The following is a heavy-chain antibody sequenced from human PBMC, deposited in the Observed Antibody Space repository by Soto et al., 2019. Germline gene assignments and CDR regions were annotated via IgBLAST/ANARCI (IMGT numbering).Heavy chain of an antibody. V-gene: IGHV1-18*01. CDR1: GYTFTSYR. D-gene: IGHD6-25*01. J-gene: IGHJ5*02. CDR2: ISAYNGNT. CDR3: AREKGWGTDNSGRYNWFDP. Sequence: QVHLVQSGAEVKQSGASVKVSCKASGYTFTSYRINWVRQAPGQGLEWMGWISAYNGNTNYAQKLQGRVTMTTDTSTSTAYMELRSLRSDDTAVYYCAREKGWGTDNSGRYNWFDPWGQGTLVTVSS.